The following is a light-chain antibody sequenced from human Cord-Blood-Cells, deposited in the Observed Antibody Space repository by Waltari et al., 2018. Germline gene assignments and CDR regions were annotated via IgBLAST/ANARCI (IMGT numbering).Light chain of an antibody. CDR2: GAS. CDR1: QSDRSSY. J-gene: IGKJ2*01. V-gene: IGKV3-20*01. CDR3: QQYGSLYT. Sequence: EHVLIQYPGTLSLSPGESDTLTCRASQSDRSSYLSWYQQKPGQSPRLLIYGASSRATVIPDMFSCSGSGTYFTLTISILEPEDFAVYYCQQYGSLYTFGQWTKLEIK.